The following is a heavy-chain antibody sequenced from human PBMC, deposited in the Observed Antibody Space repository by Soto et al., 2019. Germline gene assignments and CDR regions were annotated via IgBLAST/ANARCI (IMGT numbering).Heavy chain of an antibody. J-gene: IGHJ6*02. Sequence: ASVKVSCKDSGYTFTSYGISWVRQAPGQGLEWMGWISAYNGNTNYAQKLQGRVTMTTDTSTSTAYMELRSLRSDDTAVYYCARDEDKKAITIFGVVTPYYYYYGMDVWGQGTTVTVSS. V-gene: IGHV1-18*01. D-gene: IGHD3-3*01. CDR3: ARDEDKKAITIFGVVTPYYYYYGMDV. CDR1: GYTFTSYG. CDR2: ISAYNGNT.